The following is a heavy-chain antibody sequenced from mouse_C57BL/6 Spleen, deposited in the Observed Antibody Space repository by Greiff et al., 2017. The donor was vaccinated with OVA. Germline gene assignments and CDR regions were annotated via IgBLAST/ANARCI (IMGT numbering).Heavy chain of an antibody. D-gene: IGHD1-1*01. CDR1: GYTFTSYW. J-gene: IGHJ4*01. V-gene: IGHV1-61*01. Sequence: QVQLQQPGAELVRPGSSVKLSCKASGYTFTSYWMDWVKQRPGQGLEWIGNIYPSDSETHYNQKFKDKATLTVDKSSSTAYMQLSSLTSEDSAVYYCARETTVVADYAMDYWGQGTSVTVSS. CDR2: IYPSDSET. CDR3: ARETTVVADYAMDY.